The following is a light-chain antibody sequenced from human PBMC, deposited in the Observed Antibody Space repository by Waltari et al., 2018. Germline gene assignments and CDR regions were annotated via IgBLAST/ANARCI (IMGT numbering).Light chain of an antibody. CDR2: GAS. CDR1: QSVSSSY. V-gene: IGKV3-20*01. CDR3: QQYGSSPCG. J-gene: IGKJ1*01. Sequence: EIVLTQSPGTLSLSPGERATLSCRASQSVSSSYLAWYQQKPGQAPRLLIDGASSRATGIPDRFSGSGSGTDFTLTISRLEPEDFAVYYCQQYGSSPCGFGQGTKVEIK.